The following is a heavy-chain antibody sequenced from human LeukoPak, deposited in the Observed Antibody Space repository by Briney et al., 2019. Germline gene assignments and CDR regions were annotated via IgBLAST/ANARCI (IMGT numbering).Heavy chain of an antibody. CDR2: ISTGGANT. CDR1: GFTFSRYA. J-gene: IGHJ6*02. D-gene: IGHD2-2*01. V-gene: IGHV3-21*01. Sequence: GGSLRLSCAASGFTFSRYAMNWVRQAPEKGLEWVSYISTGGANTFYADSLKGRFTVSRDNAKNSLFLQMDSLRAEDTAVYYCARSFFSSVSCSKGHYYYVTAVWGQGPTVTVSS. CDR3: ARSFFSSVSCSKGHYYYVTAV.